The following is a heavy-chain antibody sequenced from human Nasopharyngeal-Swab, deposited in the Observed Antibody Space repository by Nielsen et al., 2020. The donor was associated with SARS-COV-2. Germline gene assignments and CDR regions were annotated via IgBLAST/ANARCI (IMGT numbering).Heavy chain of an antibody. D-gene: IGHD2-15*01. CDR3: ARVAWAIVVVVAAGAPDY. CDR1: CFTFSHYY. CDR2: ISSSSRYK. J-gene: IGHJ4*02. Sequence: SPITPLDAFCFTFSHYYIRSIRQAPGQGLERVSYISSSSRYKNYADSVKGRFTISRDNAKNSLYLQMNSLRAEDTAVYYCARVAWAIVVVVAAGAPDYWGQGTLVTVSS. V-gene: IGHV3-11*05.